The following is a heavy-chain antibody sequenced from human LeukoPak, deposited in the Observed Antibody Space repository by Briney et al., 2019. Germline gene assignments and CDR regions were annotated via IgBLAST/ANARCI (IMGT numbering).Heavy chain of an antibody. CDR3: GRVAKYYYGSETYYFFEH. CDR2: ISSSGSTI. CDR1: GFTFSSYE. Sequence: GGSPRLSCTASGFTFSSYEMNWVRQAPGKGLEWVSYISSSGSTIYYADSVKGRFTISRDNAKNSLYLQMNSLRVEDTAVYYCGRVAKYYYGSETYYFFEHWGQGTPVTASS. V-gene: IGHV3-48*03. J-gene: IGHJ4*02. D-gene: IGHD3-10*01.